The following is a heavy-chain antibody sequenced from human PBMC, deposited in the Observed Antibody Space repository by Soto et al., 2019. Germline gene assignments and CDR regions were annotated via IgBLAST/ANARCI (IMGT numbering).Heavy chain of an antibody. CDR1: GFTFSSYW. CDR2: INSDGSST. CDR3: ARVLGYYDSSGYPYYYYGMDV. J-gene: IGHJ6*02. D-gene: IGHD3-22*01. V-gene: IGHV3-74*01. Sequence: AGGSLRLSCAASGFTFSSYWMHWVRQAPGKGLVWVSRINSDGSSTSYADSVKGRFTISRDNAKNTLYLQMNSLRAEDTAVYYCARVLGYYDSSGYPYYYYGMDVWGQGTTVTVSS.